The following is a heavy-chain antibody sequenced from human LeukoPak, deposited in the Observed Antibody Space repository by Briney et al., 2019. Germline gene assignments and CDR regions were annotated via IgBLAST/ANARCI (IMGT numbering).Heavy chain of an antibody. Sequence: PSETLSLTCTVSGGSISSYYWSWIRQPPGKGLEWIGYIYYSGSTNYNPSLKSRVTILVDTSKNQFSLKLSSVTAADTAVYYCASITYSSSWSWFDPWGQGTLVTVSS. J-gene: IGHJ5*02. D-gene: IGHD6-13*01. V-gene: IGHV4-59*08. CDR1: GGSISSYY. CDR3: ASITYSSSWSWFDP. CDR2: IYYSGST.